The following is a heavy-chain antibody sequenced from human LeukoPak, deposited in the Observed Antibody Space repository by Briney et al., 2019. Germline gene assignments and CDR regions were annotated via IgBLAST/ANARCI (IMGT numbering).Heavy chain of an antibody. V-gene: IGHV1-18*01. CDR1: GYTFTSYG. Sequence: GASVKVSCKASGYTFTSYGISWVRQAPGQGREWMGKISPNSGSTTYAQRFQGRVTMTRDTSTSTVYMELSSLKAEDTAVYYCAREQVAARRSFDYWGQGTLVTVSS. D-gene: IGHD6-6*01. CDR2: ISPNSGST. CDR3: AREQVAARRSFDY. J-gene: IGHJ4*02.